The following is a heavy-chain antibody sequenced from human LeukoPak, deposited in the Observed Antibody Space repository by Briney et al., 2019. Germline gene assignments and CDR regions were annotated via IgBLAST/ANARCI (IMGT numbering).Heavy chain of an antibody. D-gene: IGHD2/OR15-2a*01. V-gene: IGHV1-18*01. J-gene: IGHJ6*02. CDR2: ISTYNGNT. Sequence: ASVKVSCKASGYTFTSYGVIWVRQAPGQGLEWMGWISTYNGNTNYVQKLQGRVTVTTDTSTRTVYMELRSLRSDDTAVYYCARRGNSYYYYGMDVWGQGTTVTVSS. CDR3: ARRGNSYYYYGMDV. CDR1: GYTFTSYG.